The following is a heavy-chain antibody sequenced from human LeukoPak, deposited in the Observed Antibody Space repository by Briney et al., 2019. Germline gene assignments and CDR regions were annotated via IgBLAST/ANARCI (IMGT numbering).Heavy chain of an antibody. D-gene: IGHD3-10*01. CDR1: GYNFTSFD. CDR3: ARVASFGWFDP. Sequence: ASVKVSCKASGYNFTSFDIIWLRQATGQGLEWMGWMNPNSGYTGYARKFQGRVTITADKSTSTAYMELSSLRSEDTAVYYCARVASFGWFDPWGQGTLVTVSS. J-gene: IGHJ5*02. V-gene: IGHV1-8*01. CDR2: MNPNSGYT.